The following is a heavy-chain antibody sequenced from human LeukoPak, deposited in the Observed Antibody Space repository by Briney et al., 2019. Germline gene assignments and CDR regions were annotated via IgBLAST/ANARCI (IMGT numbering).Heavy chain of an antibody. J-gene: IGHJ6*02. CDR1: GFTVSDYY. D-gene: IGHD2-2*01. CDR2: ISSSGSTI. CDR3: ARDEGLGYCSSTSCSVSSMDV. Sequence: GGSLRLSCAASGFTVSDYYMSWIRQAPGKGLEWVSYISSSGSTIYYADSVKGRFTISRDNAKNSLYLQMNSLRAEDTAVYYCARDEGLGYCSSTSCSVSSMDVWGQGTTVTVS. V-gene: IGHV3-11*01.